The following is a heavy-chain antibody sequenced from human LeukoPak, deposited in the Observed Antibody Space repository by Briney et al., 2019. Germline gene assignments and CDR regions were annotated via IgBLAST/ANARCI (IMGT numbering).Heavy chain of an antibody. D-gene: IGHD6-13*01. CDR3: ARRGRGQQRVRDY. V-gene: IGHV4-34*01. J-gene: IGHJ4*02. CDR2: INHSGSI. CDR1: GGSFSGYY. Sequence: SETLSLTCAVYGGSFSGYYWSWIRQPPGKGLEWIGEINHSGSINYNPSLKSRVTISVHTSKDQFSLKLSSVTAADTAVYYCARRGRGQQRVRDYWGQGTLVTVSS.